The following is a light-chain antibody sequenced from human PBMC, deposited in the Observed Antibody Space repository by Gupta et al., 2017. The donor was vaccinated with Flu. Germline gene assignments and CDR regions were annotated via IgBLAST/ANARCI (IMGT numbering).Light chain of an antibody. Sequence: SYELTQPTLVSVPPGQTASITCSGDKLGDKYVCWYQQKPGQSPVLVIYQDKKRPSGIPERFSGSNSGNTATLTISETQTMDEADYYCQAWDSNVQVAFGGGTKLTVL. V-gene: IGLV3-1*01. J-gene: IGLJ2*01. CDR1: KLGDKY. CDR2: QDK. CDR3: QAWDSNVQVA.